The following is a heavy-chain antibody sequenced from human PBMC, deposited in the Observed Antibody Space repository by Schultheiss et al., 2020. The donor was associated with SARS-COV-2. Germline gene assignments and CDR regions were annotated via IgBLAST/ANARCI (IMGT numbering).Heavy chain of an antibody. CDR1: GGSFSGYY. D-gene: IGHD3-22*01. J-gene: IGHJ4*02. Sequence: SETLSLTCAVYGGSFSGYYWSWIRQPPGKGLEWIGYIYYTGSTNYNPSLKSRVTISVDTSKNQFSLKLSSVTAADTAVYYCASLDYYDSSGPNFDYWGQGTLVTVSS. CDR3: ASLDYYDSSGPNFDY. CDR2: IYYTGST. V-gene: IGHV4-59*08.